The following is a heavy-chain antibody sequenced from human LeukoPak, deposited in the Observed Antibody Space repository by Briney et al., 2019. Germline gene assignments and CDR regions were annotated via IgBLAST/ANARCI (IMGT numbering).Heavy chain of an antibody. CDR3: ARQFHGSGYVDDL. J-gene: IGHJ5*02. CDR2: INHGGST. CDR1: GGSFSGYY. D-gene: IGHD5-12*01. Sequence: SETLSLTCAVYGGSFSGYYWSWIRQPPGKGLEWIGEINHGGSTNYNPSLKSRITMSVDTSKNQFSLKLSAVTAADTAVYYCARQFHGSGYVDDLWGQGTLVTVSS. V-gene: IGHV4-34*01.